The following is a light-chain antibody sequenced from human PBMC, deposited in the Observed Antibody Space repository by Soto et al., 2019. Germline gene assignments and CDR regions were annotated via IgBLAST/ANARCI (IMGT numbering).Light chain of an antibody. CDR1: QSVLYSSNSKNY. J-gene: IGKJ2*01. Sequence: DIVMTQSPDSLAVSLGERATINCKSSQSVLYSSNSKNYLAWYQQKPGQPPKLLIYWASTRESGVPGRFSGGGSGTDFTLTISSLQAEDVAVYYCQQYYDTPYTFGQGTKLEI. CDR3: QQYYDTPYT. V-gene: IGKV4-1*01. CDR2: WAS.